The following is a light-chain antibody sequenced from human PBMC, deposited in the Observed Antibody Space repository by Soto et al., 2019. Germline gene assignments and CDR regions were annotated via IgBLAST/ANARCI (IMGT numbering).Light chain of an antibody. CDR3: CSYAGVYSWV. Sequence: QSVLTQPPSVSGSPGQSVTISCTGTSSDVGGYDYVSWYQQHPGKAPKLMIYDVTKRPSGVPDRFSGSKSGNTASLTISGLQAGDEAYSYCCSYAGVYSWVFGGGTKLTVL. CDR1: SSDVGGYDY. V-gene: IGLV2-11*01. J-gene: IGLJ3*02. CDR2: DVT.